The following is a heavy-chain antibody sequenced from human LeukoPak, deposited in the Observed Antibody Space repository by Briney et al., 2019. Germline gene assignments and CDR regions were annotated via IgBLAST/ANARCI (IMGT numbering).Heavy chain of an antibody. J-gene: IGHJ4*02. V-gene: IGHV5-51*01. CDR3: ARDYDGSGPGFDY. Sequence: GESLKISCKGSGYSFPNFWIAWVRQMPGKGLEWMGIIYPGDSDTRYSPSFQGQVTISADKSISTAYLQWSSLKASDTAMYYCARDYDGSGPGFDYWGQGTLVTVSS. D-gene: IGHD3-22*01. CDR1: GYSFPNFW. CDR2: IYPGDSDT.